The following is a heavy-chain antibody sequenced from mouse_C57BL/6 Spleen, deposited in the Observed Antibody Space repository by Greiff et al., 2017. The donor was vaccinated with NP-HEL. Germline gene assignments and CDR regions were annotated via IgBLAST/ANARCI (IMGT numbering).Heavy chain of an antibody. J-gene: IGHJ1*03. CDR3: ARHLPYYYGSSPWYFDV. CDR1: GFTFSSYG. V-gene: IGHV5-6*01. D-gene: IGHD1-1*01. Sequence: EVKLMESGGDLVKPGGSLKLSCAASGFTFSSYGMSWVRQTPDKRLEWVATISSGGSYTYYPDSVKGRFTISRDNAKNTLYLQMSSLKSEDTAMYYCARHLPYYYGSSPWYFDVWGTGTTVTVSS. CDR2: ISSGGSYT.